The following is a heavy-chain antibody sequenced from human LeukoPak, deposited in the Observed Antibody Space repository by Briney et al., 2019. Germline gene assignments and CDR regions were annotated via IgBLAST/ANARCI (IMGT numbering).Heavy chain of an antibody. Sequence: GRSLRLSCAASGFTFSSYSMNWVRQAPGKGLEWVSSISSSSSYIYYADSVKGRFTISRDNAKNSLYLQTNSLRAEDTAVYYCARDMRRVWFGELFPWGQGTLVTVSS. CDR3: ARDMRRVWFGELFP. CDR1: GFTFSSYS. V-gene: IGHV3-21*01. J-gene: IGHJ5*02. CDR2: ISSSSSYI. D-gene: IGHD3-10*01.